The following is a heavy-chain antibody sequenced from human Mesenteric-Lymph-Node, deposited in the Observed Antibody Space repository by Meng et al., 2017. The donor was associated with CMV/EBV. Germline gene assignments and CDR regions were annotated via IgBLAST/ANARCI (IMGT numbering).Heavy chain of an antibody. V-gene: IGHV1-46*01. CDR2: INPSGGST. CDR3: ARDTRRIFGVAKGAFDI. J-gene: IGHJ3*02. CDR1: GYTFTSYY. D-gene: IGHD3-3*01. Sequence: ASVKVSCKASGYTFTSYYMHWVRQAPGQGLEWMGIINPSGGSTSYAQKFQGRVTMTRDTSTNTVYMELSSLRSEDTAVYYCARDTRRIFGVAKGAFDIWGQGTMVTVS.